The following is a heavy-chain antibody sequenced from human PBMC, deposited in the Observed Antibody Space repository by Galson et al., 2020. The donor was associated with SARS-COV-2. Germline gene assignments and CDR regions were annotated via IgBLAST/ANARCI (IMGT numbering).Heavy chain of an antibody. J-gene: IGHJ6*02. CDR2: IYKSGRT. CDR3: ARGNSPCVTIFGILTGTCGMDV. D-gene: IGHD3-3*01. CDR1: GASISSGPYS. Sequence: SETLSLTCTVSGASISSGPYSWSWIRQPAGKGLEWIGRIYKSGRTDYNPSLWRQATISVDTSKNQFSLKFSSVTAADTAVYYCARGNSPCVTIFGILTGTCGMDVWGQGTTVTVSS. V-gene: IGHV4-61*02.